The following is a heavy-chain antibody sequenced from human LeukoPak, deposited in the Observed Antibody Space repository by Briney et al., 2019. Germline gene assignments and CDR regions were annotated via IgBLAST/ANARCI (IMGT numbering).Heavy chain of an antibody. Sequence: ASVKASCKASGYTFTSYGISWVRQAPGQGLEWMGWISAYNGNTNYAQKLQGRVTMTTDTSTSTAYMELRSLRSDDTAVYYCARDEAAAGTNNWFDPWGQGTLVTVSS. V-gene: IGHV1-18*01. D-gene: IGHD6-13*01. J-gene: IGHJ5*02. CDR3: ARDEAAAGTNNWFDP. CDR2: ISAYNGNT. CDR1: GYTFTSYG.